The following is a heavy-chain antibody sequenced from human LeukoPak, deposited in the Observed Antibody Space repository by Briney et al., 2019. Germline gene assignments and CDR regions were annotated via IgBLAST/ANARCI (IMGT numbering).Heavy chain of an antibody. CDR1: GFTFSSYS. D-gene: IGHD3-10*01. V-gene: IGHV3-48*04. Sequence: GGSLRLSCAASGFTFSSYSMNWVRQAPGKGLEWVSYISSSSSTIYYADSVKGRFTISRDNAKNSLYLQMNSLRAEDTAVYYCARDTYYYGSGSYPPDYWGQETLVTVSS. CDR3: ARDTYYYGSGSYPPDY. CDR2: ISSSSSTI. J-gene: IGHJ4*02.